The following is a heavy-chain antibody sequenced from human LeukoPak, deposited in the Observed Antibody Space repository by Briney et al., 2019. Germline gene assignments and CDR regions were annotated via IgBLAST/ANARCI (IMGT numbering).Heavy chain of an antibody. CDR3: ATIQTTRQPLDY. CDR2: IYYSGST. J-gene: IGHJ4*02. V-gene: IGHV4-39*01. Sequence: PSETLSLTCTVSGGSISSSSYYWGWIRQPPGKGLEWIGSIYYSGSTYYNPSLKSRVTISVDTSKNQFSLKLSSVTAADPAVYYCATIQTTRQPLDYWGQGTLVTVSS. CDR1: GGSISSSSYY. D-gene: IGHD4-11*01.